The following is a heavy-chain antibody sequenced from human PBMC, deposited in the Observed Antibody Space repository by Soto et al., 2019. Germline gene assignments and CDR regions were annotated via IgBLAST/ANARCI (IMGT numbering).Heavy chain of an antibody. CDR2: TSDAGSDE. V-gene: IGHV3-30*18. D-gene: IGHD3-10*01. CDR3: AKDKGSGSHFIPRNPDCYNGMDV. J-gene: IGHJ6*02. Sequence: QVQLVESGGGVVLPGRSLRLSCVASGFTLRDHAMHWVRHAPGKAPEWVALTSDAGSDEYYADSVQGRFTISRDNSKSTIYLQMSSLRSEDTALYYCAKDKGSGSHFIPRNPDCYNGMDVWGQGTRVTVSS. CDR1: GFTLRDHA.